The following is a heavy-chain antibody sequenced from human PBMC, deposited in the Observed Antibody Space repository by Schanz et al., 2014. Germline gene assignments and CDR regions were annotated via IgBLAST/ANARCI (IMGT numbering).Heavy chain of an antibody. Sequence: EVQLVESGGGLVQPGGSLRLSCAASGFTFSTYAMSWVRQAPGKGLEWVSASSGSGGSTYYADSVKGRFTISRDISKNTLHLQVTSLRAEDTAIYYWARDGNYYGSRNYYKTPCYFDYWGQGTLVTVSS. CDR3: ARDGNYYGSRNYYKTPCYFDY. CDR1: GFTFSTYA. V-gene: IGHV3-23*04. D-gene: IGHD3-10*01. J-gene: IGHJ4*02. CDR2: SSGSGGST.